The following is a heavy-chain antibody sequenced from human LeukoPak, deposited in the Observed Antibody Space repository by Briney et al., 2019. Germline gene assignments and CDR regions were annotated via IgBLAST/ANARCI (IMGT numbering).Heavy chain of an antibody. V-gene: IGHV4-34*01. CDR1: GGSFSGYY. J-gene: IGHJ4*02. Sequence: PSETLSLTCAVYGGSFSGYYWSWIRQPPGKGLEWIGEINHSGSTNYNPSLKSRVTISVDTSKNQFSLKLSSVTAADTAVYYCASYCSGGSCYPGPGYWGQGTLVTVSS. D-gene: IGHD2-15*01. CDR3: ASYCSGGSCYPGPGY. CDR2: INHSGST.